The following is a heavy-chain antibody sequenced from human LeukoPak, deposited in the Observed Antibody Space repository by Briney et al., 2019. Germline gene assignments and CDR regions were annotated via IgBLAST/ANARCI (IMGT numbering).Heavy chain of an antibody. CDR3: ARYVVASACFDS. CDR1: GFTLSGYW. D-gene: IGHD2-21*01. V-gene: IGHV3-74*01. J-gene: IGHJ4*02. Sequence: PGGSLRLSCAASGFTLSGYWMHWVRQAPGEGLVWVSRMNSDGTTTTYAGSVRGRFTISRDNARNTLYLQMNSLRAEDTAVYYCARYVVASACFDSWGQGTLVTVSS. CDR2: MNSDGTTT.